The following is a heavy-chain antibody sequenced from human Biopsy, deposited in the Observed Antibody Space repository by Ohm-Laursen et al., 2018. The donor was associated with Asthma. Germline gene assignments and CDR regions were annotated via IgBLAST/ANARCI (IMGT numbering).Heavy chain of an antibody. D-gene: IGHD3-3*01. CDR2: IWYDGSNK. J-gene: IGHJ6*02. V-gene: IGHV3-33*01. CDR1: GFTFSSYG. Sequence: SLRLSCAASGFTFSSYGMHWVRQAPGKGLEWVAVIWYDGSNKYYADSVKGQFTISRDNAKNSLYLQMNSLRAEDTAVYYCARVDTIFGVVIPIYYYYGMDVWGQGTTVTVSS. CDR3: ARVDTIFGVVIPIYYYYGMDV.